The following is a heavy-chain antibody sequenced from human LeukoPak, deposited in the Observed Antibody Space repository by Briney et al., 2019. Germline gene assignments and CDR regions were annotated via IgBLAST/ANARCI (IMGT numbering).Heavy chain of an antibody. CDR3: ATGAYDYIEIAYFDY. J-gene: IGHJ4*02. CDR2: IMGSSGST. D-gene: IGHD5-12*01. Sequence: PGGSLRLSCVASGFSVNNYAMRWVRQAPGKGLEWVSLIMGSSGSTFYADSVKGRFTISRDKSKNTLYLQMNSLRAEDTAVYYCATGAYDYIEIAYFDYWGQGSLVTVSS. CDR1: GFSVNNYA. V-gene: IGHV3-23*01.